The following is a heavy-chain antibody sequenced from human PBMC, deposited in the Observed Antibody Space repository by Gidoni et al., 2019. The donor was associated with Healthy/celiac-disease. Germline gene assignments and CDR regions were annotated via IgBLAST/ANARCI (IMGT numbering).Heavy chain of an antibody. J-gene: IGHJ4*02. CDR2: IYYSGST. Sequence: QVQLQESGPGLVKPSETLSLTCNCPGGSTSSYYWSWIRQPPGKGLEWIGYIYYSGSTNYNPSLKSRVTISVDTSKNQFSLKLSSVTAADTAVYYCARDDPYYDSSGYYRYWGQGTLVTVSS. D-gene: IGHD3-22*01. CDR3: ARDDPYYDSSGYYRY. CDR1: GGSTSSYY. V-gene: IGHV4-59*01.